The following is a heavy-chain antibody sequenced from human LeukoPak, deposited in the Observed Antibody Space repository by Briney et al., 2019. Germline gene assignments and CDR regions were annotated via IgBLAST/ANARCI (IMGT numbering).Heavy chain of an antibody. CDR3: AKRGVVIRVILVGFHKEASYFDS. Sequence: GGSPRLSCAVSGITLSNYGTSSVRQAPGKGLEWVAGISGRGGRTNYADSVKGRSTISRDNPKNTLYLQMNSLRVEDTAVYFCAKRGVVIRVILVGFHKEASYFDSWGQGALVTVSS. D-gene: IGHD3-22*01. CDR2: ISGRGGRT. CDR1: GITLSNYG. V-gene: IGHV3-23*01. J-gene: IGHJ4*02.